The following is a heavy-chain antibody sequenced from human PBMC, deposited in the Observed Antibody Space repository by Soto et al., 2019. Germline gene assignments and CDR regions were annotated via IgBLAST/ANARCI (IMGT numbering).Heavy chain of an antibody. J-gene: IGHJ4*02. CDR2: ITGSGDNT. Sequence: PGGSLRLSCAASGITFSSYAMSWVRQAPGKGLEWVSGITGSGDNTYYTDSVKGRFTISRDNSKNTLYLQMSSLRAEDTAVYYCATYVQLLFDYWGQGTLVTVSS. V-gene: IGHV3-23*01. CDR3: ATYVQLLFDY. CDR1: GITFSSYA. D-gene: IGHD5-18*01.